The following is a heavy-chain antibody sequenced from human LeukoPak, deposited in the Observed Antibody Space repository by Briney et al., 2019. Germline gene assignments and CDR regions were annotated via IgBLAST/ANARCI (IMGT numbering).Heavy chain of an antibody. J-gene: IGHJ6*03. CDR3: ARDLIAAAGKGGGYYYYYYMDV. Sequence: SETLSLTCAVYGGSFSGYYWSWIRQPPGKGLEWIGEINHSGSTNYNPSLKSRVTISVDTSKNQFSLKLSSVTAADTAVYYCARDLIAAAGKGGGYYYYYYMDVWGKGTTVTISS. CDR1: GGSFSGYY. D-gene: IGHD6-13*01. V-gene: IGHV4-34*01. CDR2: INHSGST.